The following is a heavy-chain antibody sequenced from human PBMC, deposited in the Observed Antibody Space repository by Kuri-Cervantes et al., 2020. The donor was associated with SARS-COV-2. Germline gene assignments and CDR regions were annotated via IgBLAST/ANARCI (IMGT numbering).Heavy chain of an antibody. CDR1: NGSIRSSSYY. V-gene: IGHV4-39*07. Sequence: SETLSLTCSVSNGSIRSSSYYWGWIRQPPGKGLEWIGSIYSSGSTYYNPSLKSRVTISVDRSKNQFSLKLSSVTAADTAVYYCARPRYGDYDGAFDIWGQGTRVTVSS. D-gene: IGHD4-17*01. CDR3: ARPRYGDYDGAFDI. J-gene: IGHJ3*02. CDR2: IYSSGST.